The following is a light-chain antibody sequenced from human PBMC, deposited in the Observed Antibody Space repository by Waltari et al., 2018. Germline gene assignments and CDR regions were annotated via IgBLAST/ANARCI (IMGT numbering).Light chain of an antibody. CDR2: KAS. CDR1: ENINSW. J-gene: IGKJ4*01. Sequence: DIQMTQSPATLSASVGDRVTITCRASENINSWLAWYQQKPGKAPKVLIYKASSLESGVPSRFSGSGSGTEFPLTISSLQPDDSATYYCQQYNRYSLTFGGGTKVEIK. V-gene: IGKV1-5*03. CDR3: QQYNRYSLT.